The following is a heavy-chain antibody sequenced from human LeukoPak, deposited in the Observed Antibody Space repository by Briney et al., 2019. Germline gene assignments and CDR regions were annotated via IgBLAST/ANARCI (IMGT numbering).Heavy chain of an antibody. J-gene: IGHJ4*02. CDR3: ALTVTFDY. D-gene: IGHD4-17*01. Sequence: GGSLRLSCAASGFSFSDHYMELVRQAPGEGLEWVGRTRNKANSYTTEYAAAVKRRFTISRDDSKNSLYLQMNSLKTEDTAAYYCALTVTFDYWGQGTLVTVSS. CDR2: TRNKANSYTT. V-gene: IGHV3-72*01. CDR1: GFSFSDHY.